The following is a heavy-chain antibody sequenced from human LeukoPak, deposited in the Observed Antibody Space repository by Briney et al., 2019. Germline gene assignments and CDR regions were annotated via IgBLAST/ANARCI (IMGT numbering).Heavy chain of an antibody. CDR3: ARAKGGAQREYGMDV. D-gene: IGHD6-25*01. V-gene: IGHV3-21*06. Sequence: GGSLRLSCAASGFTFKNYGMNWVRQAPGKGLEWVSSISSGSTYIDNADSLKGRFTISRDNAKNSLYLEMNSLRAEDTAVYYCARAKGGAQREYGMDVWGQGTTVTVSS. J-gene: IGHJ6*02. CDR2: ISSGSTYI. CDR1: GFTFKNYG.